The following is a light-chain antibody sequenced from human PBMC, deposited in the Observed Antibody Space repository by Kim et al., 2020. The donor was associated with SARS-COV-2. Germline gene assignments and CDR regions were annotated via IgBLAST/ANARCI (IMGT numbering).Light chain of an antibody. Sequence: ASVGDRVTITGRASQSIRKYLNWYQQKPGKAPKLLIYAASTLQSGVPSRFSGSGSETDFTLTISSLQPEDFATYYCQQSYSTPRTFGQGTKVDIK. CDR3: QQSYSTPRT. CDR2: AAS. CDR1: QSIRKY. V-gene: IGKV1-39*01. J-gene: IGKJ1*01.